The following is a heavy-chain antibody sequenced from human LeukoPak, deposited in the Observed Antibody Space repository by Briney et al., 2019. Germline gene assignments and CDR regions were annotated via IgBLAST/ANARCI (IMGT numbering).Heavy chain of an antibody. CDR3: AREKNIGYYDSSGYCDY. V-gene: IGHV3-21*01. CDR1: GFTFSSYS. J-gene: IGHJ4*02. D-gene: IGHD3-22*01. Sequence: GGSLRLSCAASGFTFSSYSMNWVRPAPGKGLEWVSSISSSSSYLYYVDSVKGRFTISRDNAKNSLYLQMNSIRAEDTAVYYCAREKNIGYYDSSGYCDYWGQGTLVTVSS. CDR2: ISSSSSYL.